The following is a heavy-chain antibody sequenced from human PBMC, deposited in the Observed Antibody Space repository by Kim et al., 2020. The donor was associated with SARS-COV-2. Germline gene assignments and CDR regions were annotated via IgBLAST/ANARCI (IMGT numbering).Heavy chain of an antibody. D-gene: IGHD4-17*01. Sequence: GGSLRLSCAASGFTFSDHYMDWVRQAPGKGLEWVGRTRNKANSYTTEYAASAKGRFTISRDDSKNSLYLQMNSLKTEDTALYYCARERREQTTYYGMDVCGQGTTVTVSS. J-gene: IGHJ6*02. CDR2: TRNKANSYTT. CDR3: ARERREQTTYYGMDV. CDR1: GFTFSDHY. V-gene: IGHV3-72*01.